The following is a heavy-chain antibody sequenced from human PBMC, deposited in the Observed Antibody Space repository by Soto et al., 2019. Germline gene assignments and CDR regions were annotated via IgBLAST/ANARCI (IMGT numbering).Heavy chain of an antibody. CDR2: IKSNLDGGTT. CDR3: ATARRQTDYGWSKAFEF. J-gene: IGHJ4*02. D-gene: IGHD3-16*01. Sequence: QLVESGGGLVEPGESLRLSCTASGLALRSDWLSWVRQVPGKGLEWLGLIKSNLDGGTTDYAAPLKGRITISRDDSRNTVYLRMDRLNNEDTGVYYCATARRQTDYGWSKAFEFWGQGTVVTGSS. CDR1: GLALRSDW. V-gene: IGHV3-15*07.